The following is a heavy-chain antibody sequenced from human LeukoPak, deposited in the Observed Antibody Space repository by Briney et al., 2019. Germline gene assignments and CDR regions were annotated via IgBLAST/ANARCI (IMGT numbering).Heavy chain of an antibody. Sequence: GGSLRLSCAASGFTFNSFSMNWVRQAPGKGLEWISYISRSSTTLYYADSMKGRFTISRDNAKNSLYLQMNSLIDEDTAVYYCATGDYGGSSWGQGTLVTVSS. V-gene: IGHV3-48*02. CDR1: GFTFNSFS. J-gene: IGHJ5*02. CDR2: ISRSSTTL. D-gene: IGHD4-23*01. CDR3: ATGDYGGSS.